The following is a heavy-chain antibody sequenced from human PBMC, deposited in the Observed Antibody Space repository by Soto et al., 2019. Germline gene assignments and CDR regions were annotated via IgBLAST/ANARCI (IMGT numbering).Heavy chain of an antibody. CDR3: AREDGEDIVLMVYAKWDYFDS. J-gene: IGHJ4*02. V-gene: IGHV3-7*01. CDR2: IKQDGSEK. CDR1: GFTFSSYW. D-gene: IGHD2-8*01. Sequence: PGGSLRLSCAASGFTFSSYWMSWVRQAPGKGLEWVANIKQDGSEKYYVDSVKGRFTISRDNAKNSLYLQMNSLRAEDTAVYYCAREDGEDIVLMVYAKWDYFDSWGQGTLLTVSS.